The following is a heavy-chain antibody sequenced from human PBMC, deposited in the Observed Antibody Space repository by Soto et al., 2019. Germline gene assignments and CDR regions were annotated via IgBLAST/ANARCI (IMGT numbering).Heavy chain of an antibody. CDR2: INPISGGT. Sequence: ASVKVSCKASGYTFTGDYIHWVRQAPGQGLEWMGWINPISGGTKYAQKFQGRVTMTRDTSISTAYMELSRLRSDDTAVFYCARSSCTNGICLPSYYFDSWGQGTLVTVYS. CDR1: GYTFTGDY. J-gene: IGHJ4*02. D-gene: IGHD2-8*01. V-gene: IGHV1-2*02. CDR3: ARSSCTNGICLPSYYFDS.